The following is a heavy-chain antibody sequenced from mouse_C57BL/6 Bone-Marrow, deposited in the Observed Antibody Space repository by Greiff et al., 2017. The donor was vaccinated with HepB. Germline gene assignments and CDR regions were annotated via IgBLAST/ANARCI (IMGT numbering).Heavy chain of an antibody. J-gene: IGHJ2*01. CDR3: ARGAYDSNYFFDY. D-gene: IGHD2-5*01. V-gene: IGHV1-42*01. CDR2: INPSTGGT. CDR1: GYSFTGYY. Sequence: EVQLQQSGPELVKPGASVKISCKASGYSFTGYYMNWVKQSPEKSLEWIGEINPSTGGTTYNQKFKAKATLTVDKSSSTAYMQLKSLTSEDSAVYYCARGAYDSNYFFDYWGQGTTLTVSS.